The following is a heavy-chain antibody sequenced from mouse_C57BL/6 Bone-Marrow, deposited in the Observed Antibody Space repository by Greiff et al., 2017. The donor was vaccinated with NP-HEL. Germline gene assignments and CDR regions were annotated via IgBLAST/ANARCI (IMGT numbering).Heavy chain of an antibody. CDR3: VREGAYGSRGYFDV. V-gene: IGHV10-3*01. CDR1: GFTFNTYA. D-gene: IGHD1-1*01. Sequence: EVQLVESGGGLVQPKGSLKLSCAASGFTFNTYAMHWVRQAPGKGLEWVARIRSKSSNYATYYADSVKDRFTISRDDSQSMLYLQMNNLKTEDTAMYYCVREGAYGSRGYFDVWGTGTTVTVSS. J-gene: IGHJ1*03. CDR2: IRSKSSNYAT.